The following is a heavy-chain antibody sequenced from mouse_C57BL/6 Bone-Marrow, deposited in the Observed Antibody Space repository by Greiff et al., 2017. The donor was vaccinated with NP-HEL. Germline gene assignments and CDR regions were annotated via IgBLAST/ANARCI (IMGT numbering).Heavy chain of an antibody. J-gene: IGHJ1*03. V-gene: IGHV1-81*01. CDR3: ARAGSSPYWYFDV. CDR1: GYTFTSYG. D-gene: IGHD1-1*01. CDR2: IYPRSGNT. Sequence: VQRVESGAELARPGASVKLSCKASGYTFTSYGISWVKQRTGQGLEWIGEIYPRSGNTYYNEKFKGKATLTADKSSSTAYMELRSLTSEDSAVYFCARAGSSPYWYFDVWGTGTTVTVSS.